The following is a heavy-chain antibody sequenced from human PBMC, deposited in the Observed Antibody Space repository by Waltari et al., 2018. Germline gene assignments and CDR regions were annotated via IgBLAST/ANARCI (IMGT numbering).Heavy chain of an antibody. CDR2: VDPEDGET. V-gene: IGHV1-69-2*01. CDR1: GYTFTAYY. J-gene: IGHJ4*02. Sequence: EAQLVQSAAEVKKLGATVKISCKASGYTFTAYYMHWVQQAPGKGLEWMGLVDPEDGETIYAEKFQGRVTITADTSTDTAYMELSSLRSEDTAVYYCATASSYQLDSYFDFWGQGTLVTVSS. D-gene: IGHD2-2*01. CDR3: ATASSYQLDSYFDF.